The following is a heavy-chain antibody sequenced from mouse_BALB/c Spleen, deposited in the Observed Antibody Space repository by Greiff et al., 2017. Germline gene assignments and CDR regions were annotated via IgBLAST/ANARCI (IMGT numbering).Heavy chain of an antibody. CDR1: GYTFTSYW. V-gene: IGHV1S22*01. CDR3: TRGDDY. J-gene: IGHJ2*01. CDR2: IYPGSGST. Sequence: LKQPGSELVRPGASVKLSCKASGYTFTSYWMHWVKQRPGQGLEWIGNIYPGSGSTNYDEKFKSKATLTVDTSSSTAYMQLSSLTSEDSAVYYCTRGDDYWGQGTTLTVSS.